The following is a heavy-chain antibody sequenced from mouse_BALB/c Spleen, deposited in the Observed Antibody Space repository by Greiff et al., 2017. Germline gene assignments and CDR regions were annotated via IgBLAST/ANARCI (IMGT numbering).Heavy chain of an antibody. D-gene: IGHD1-2*01. CDR2: ISSGGST. V-gene: IGHV5-6-5*01. CDR1: GFTFSSYA. CDR3: ARVRPTFDY. J-gene: IGHJ2*01. Sequence: EVKLMESGGGLVKPGGSLKLSCAASGFTFSSYAMSWVRQTPEKRLEWVASISSGGSTYYPDSVKGRFTISRDNARNILYLQMSSLRSEDTAMYYCARVRPTFDYWGQGTTLTVSS.